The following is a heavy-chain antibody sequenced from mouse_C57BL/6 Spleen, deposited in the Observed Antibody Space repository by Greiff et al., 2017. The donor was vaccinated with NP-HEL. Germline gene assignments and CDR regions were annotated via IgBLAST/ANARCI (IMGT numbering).Heavy chain of an antibody. CDR1: GYTFTSYT. D-gene: IGHD3-2*02. CDR3: ARSGNAWFAY. Sequence: VQLQESGAELARPGASVKMSCKASGYTFTSYTMHWVKQRPGQGLEWIGYINPSSGYTKYNQKFKDKATLTADKSSSTAYMQLSSLTSEDSAVYYCARSGNAWFAYWGQGTLVTVSA. V-gene: IGHV1-4*01. J-gene: IGHJ3*01. CDR2: INPSSGYT.